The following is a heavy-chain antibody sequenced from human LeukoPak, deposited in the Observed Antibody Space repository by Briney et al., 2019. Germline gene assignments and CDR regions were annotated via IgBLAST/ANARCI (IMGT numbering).Heavy chain of an antibody. V-gene: IGHV3-23*01. CDR2: ISGSGGST. J-gene: IGHJ4*02. Sequence: GGSLRLSCAASGFTFSSYAMSWVRQAPGKGLEWVSAISGSGGSTYYADSVKGRFTISRDNSKNTLYLQMNSLRAEDTAVYYCAKDGGYDILTALYYFDYWGQGTLVTVSS. CDR1: GFTFSSYA. CDR3: AKDGGYDILTALYYFDY. D-gene: IGHD3-9*01.